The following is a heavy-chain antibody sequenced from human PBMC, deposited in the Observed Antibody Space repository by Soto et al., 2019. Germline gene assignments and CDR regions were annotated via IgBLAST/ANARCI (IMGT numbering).Heavy chain of an antibody. J-gene: IGHJ6*02. V-gene: IGHV1-18*04. CDR1: GYTFTSYG. CDR3: GGADNAMAPYYYYGMDV. Sequence: QVQLVQSGAEVKKPGASVKVSCKASGYTFTSYGISWVRQAPGQGLEWMGWISAYNGNTNYAQKLQGRVTMTTDTSTSTAYQEAGSLGTDRTGGYYWGGADNAMAPYYYYGMDVWGQGTTVTVSS. D-gene: IGHD5-18*01. CDR2: ISAYNGNT.